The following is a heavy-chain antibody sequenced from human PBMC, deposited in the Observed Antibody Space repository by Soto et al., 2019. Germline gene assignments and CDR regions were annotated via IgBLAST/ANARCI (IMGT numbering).Heavy chain of an antibody. CDR2: TYYRSKWYN. Sequence: SPTLSLTCAISGESVSCNSAAWNWIKKSQSRGLEWLGRTYYRSKWYNDYAVSVKSRITINPDTSKNQFSLQLNSVTPEDTAVYYCAGANETSFEAFDIWGQGTMVTVSS. D-gene: IGHD1-1*01. CDR1: GESVSCNSAA. V-gene: IGHV6-1*01. J-gene: IGHJ3*02. CDR3: AGANETSFEAFDI.